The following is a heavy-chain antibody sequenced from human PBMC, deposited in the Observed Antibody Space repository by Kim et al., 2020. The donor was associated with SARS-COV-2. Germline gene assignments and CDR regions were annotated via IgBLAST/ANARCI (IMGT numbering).Heavy chain of an antibody. Sequence: SETLSLTCTVSGGSISSSSYYWGWIRQPPGKGLEWIGSIYYSGSTYYNPSLKSRVTISVDTSKNQFSLKLSSVTAADTAVYYCARGGNYDFWSGPTLYYFDYWGQGTLVTVSS. CDR2: IYYSGST. V-gene: IGHV4-39*01. CDR1: GGSISSSSYY. D-gene: IGHD3-3*01. J-gene: IGHJ4*02. CDR3: ARGGNYDFWSGPTLYYFDY.